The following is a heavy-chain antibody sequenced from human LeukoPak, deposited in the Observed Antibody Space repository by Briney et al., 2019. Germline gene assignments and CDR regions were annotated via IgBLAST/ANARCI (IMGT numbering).Heavy chain of an antibody. V-gene: IGHV3-21*01. D-gene: IGHD4-17*01. CDR1: GFTFSSYS. J-gene: IGHJ4*02. CDR2: ISSSSSYI. CDR3: AKIDYGDYVLDY. Sequence: GGSLRLSCAVSGFTFSSYSMNWVRQAPGKGLEWVSSISSSSSYIYYADSVKGRFTISRDNAKNSLYLQMNSLRAEDTAVYYCAKIDYGDYVLDYWGQGTLVTVSS.